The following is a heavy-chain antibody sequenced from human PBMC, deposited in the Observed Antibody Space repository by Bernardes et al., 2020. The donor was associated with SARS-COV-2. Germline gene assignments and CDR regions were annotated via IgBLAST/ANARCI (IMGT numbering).Heavy chain of an antibody. V-gene: IGHV3-9*01. Sequence: SLRLSCAASGFTFDDYAMHWVRQAPGKGLEWVSGISWNSGSIGYADSVKGRFTISRDNAKNSLYLQMNSLRAADTAVYYCARGGVLRYFDLIYYYYGMDVWGQGTTVTVSS. CDR1: GFTFDDYA. CDR3: ARGGVLRYFDLIYYYYGMDV. J-gene: IGHJ6*02. D-gene: IGHD3-9*01. CDR2: ISWNSGSI.